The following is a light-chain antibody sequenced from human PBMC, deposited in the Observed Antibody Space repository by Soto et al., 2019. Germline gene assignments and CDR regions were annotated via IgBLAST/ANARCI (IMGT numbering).Light chain of an antibody. J-gene: IGKJ5*01. CDR3: QQYTGPPTT. V-gene: IGKV3-20*01. CDR1: QYIGSA. CDR2: GAS. Sequence: EVVLTQSPATLSVSPGDRATLSCRSSQYIGSAVAWCQQRPGQAPRLLIYGASTRAAGIPDRFSGSGSGTDFTLTITRLEPEDSAVYFCQQYTGPPTTFGQGTRLEIK.